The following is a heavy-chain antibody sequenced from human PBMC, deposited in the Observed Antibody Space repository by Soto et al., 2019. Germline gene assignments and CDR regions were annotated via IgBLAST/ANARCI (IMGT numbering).Heavy chain of an antibody. J-gene: IGHJ3*02. Sequence: EVQLLESGGGLVQPGGSLRLSCAASGFSFSDYSVNWVRQAPGKGLEWLAYIRDGVGSIKYADSVEGRFTISRDNAKNSLYLQMNSLRDEDTAVYYCARDHRYALDIWGQGTRVTVSS. CDR2: IRDGVGSI. CDR1: GFSFSDYS. CDR3: ARDHRYALDI. V-gene: IGHV3-48*02.